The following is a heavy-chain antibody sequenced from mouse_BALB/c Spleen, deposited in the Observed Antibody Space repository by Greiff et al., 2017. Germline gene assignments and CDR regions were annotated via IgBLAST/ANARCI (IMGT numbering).Heavy chain of an antibody. V-gene: IGHV1-80*01. J-gene: IGHJ4*01. CDR1: GYAFSSYW. D-gene: IGHD4-1*01. CDR2: IYPGDGDT. CDR3: ARSGNYAMDY. Sequence: QVQLQQSGAELVRPGSSVKISCKASGYAFSSYWMNWVKQRPGQGLEWIGQIYPGDGDTNYNGKFKGKATLTADKSSSTAYMELRSLTSEDSAVYYCARSGNYAMDYWGQGTSVTVSS.